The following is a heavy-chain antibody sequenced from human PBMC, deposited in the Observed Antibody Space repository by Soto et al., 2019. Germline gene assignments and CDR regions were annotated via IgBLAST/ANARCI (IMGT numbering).Heavy chain of an antibody. V-gene: IGHV3-33*03. J-gene: IGHJ4*02. CDR1: GIKFDSYG. D-gene: IGHD1-1*01. CDR2: ISFDGNEK. CDR3: VRTAWLRDNCSYRGVR. Sequence: QDQLVQSGGGAVQPGGSLRLSCEVSGIKFDSYGMHWVRQAPGKGLEWVAVISFDGNEKHYADSVKGRFTISRDNSRNTLARQMSSLRAAETAVYYCVRTAWLRDNCSYRGVRWGQGTLVSVSS.